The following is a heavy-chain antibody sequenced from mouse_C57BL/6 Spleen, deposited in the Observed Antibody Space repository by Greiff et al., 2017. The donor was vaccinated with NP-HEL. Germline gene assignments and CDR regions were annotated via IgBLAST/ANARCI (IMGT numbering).Heavy chain of an antibody. CDR3: AMDRTGTGLAY. CDR1: GYTFTSYW. Sequence: QVQLQQPGAELVRPGSSVKLSCKASGYTFTSYWMHWVKQRPIQGLDWIGNIDPSDSDTHYNQKFKDKAALTVDKSSSTGYMQLSSLTSEDSAVYDLAMDRTGTGLAYWGQGTLVTVAA. V-gene: IGHV1-52*01. J-gene: IGHJ3*01. CDR2: IDPSDSDT. D-gene: IGHD4-1*01.